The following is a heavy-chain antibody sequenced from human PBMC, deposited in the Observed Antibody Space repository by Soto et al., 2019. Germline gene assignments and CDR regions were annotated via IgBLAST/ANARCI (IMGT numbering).Heavy chain of an antibody. V-gene: IGHV4-59*01. Sequence: SETLSLTCSVSGGSISGSYWSWIRQSPGKGLEWLGYVYYTGSTNYSPPLRSRVSISVDTSKNEFSLRLSSVTAADTAVYFCARSVAVPGAHIDYWGQGTQVTVSS. CDR2: VYYTGST. D-gene: IGHD6-19*01. J-gene: IGHJ4*02. CDR1: GGSISGSY. CDR3: ARSVAVPGAHIDY.